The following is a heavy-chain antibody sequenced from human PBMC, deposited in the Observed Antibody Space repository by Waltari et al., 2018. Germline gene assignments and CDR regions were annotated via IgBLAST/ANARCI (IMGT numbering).Heavy chain of an antibody. CDR1: GGTFSSYA. J-gene: IGHJ6*02. CDR3: ARGRVGIVVVPAARNYYYGMDV. D-gene: IGHD2-2*03. CDR2: IIPIFGTA. Sequence: QVQLVQSGAEVKKPGSSVKVSCKDSGGTFSSYAISWVRQAPGPGLEWRGRIIPIFGTANYAQKFQGRVTITADKSTSTAYMELSSLRSEDTAVYYCARGRVGIVVVPAARNYYYGMDVWGQGTTVTVSS. V-gene: IGHV1-69*08.